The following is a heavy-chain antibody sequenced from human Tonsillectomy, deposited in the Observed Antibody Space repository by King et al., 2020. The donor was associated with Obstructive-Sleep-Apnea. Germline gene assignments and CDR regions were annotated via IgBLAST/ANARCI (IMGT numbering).Heavy chain of an antibody. CDR3: ALIQTALVDWLVSPLPDDAFDI. J-gene: IGHJ3*02. D-gene: IGHD3-9*01. CDR2: ISYDGSNK. V-gene: IGHV3-30*03. Sequence: VQLVQSGGGVVQPGRSLRLSCAASGFTFSSYGMHWVRQAPGKGLEWVAVISYDGSNKYYADSVKGRFTISRDNPKNTLFLQMNSLRAEDTAVYYCALIQTALVDWLVSPLPDDAFDIWGQGTMVTVSS. CDR1: GFTFSSYG.